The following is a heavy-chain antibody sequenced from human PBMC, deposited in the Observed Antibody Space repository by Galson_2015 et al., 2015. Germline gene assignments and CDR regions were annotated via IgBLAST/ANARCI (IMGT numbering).Heavy chain of an antibody. CDR1: GFTFDDYA. CDR3: AKSRGGNSGYYYGVDV. V-gene: IGHV3-9*01. Sequence: SLRLSCAASGFTFDDYAMHWVRQAPGQGLEWVSTISWNSGNIDYADSVKGRFTISRDNAKNSLYLQMNSLRAEDTALYYCAKSRGGNSGYYYGVDVWGQGTTVTVSS. D-gene: IGHD4-23*01. CDR2: ISWNSGNI. J-gene: IGHJ6*02.